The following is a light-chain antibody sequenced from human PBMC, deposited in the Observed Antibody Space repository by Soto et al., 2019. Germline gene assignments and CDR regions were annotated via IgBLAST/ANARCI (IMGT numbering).Light chain of an antibody. V-gene: IGLV1-44*01. CDR2: SNN. CDR3: AAWDDTLTGYG. Sequence: QSVLTQSPSASGTPGQRVTISCSGSSSSIGSNTVNWYQQLPGTAPKLLIYSNNQRPSGVPDRFSGSKSGTSASLAISGLQSEDEADYYCAAWDDTLTGYGFGTGTKVTVL. CDR1: SSSIGSNT. J-gene: IGLJ1*01.